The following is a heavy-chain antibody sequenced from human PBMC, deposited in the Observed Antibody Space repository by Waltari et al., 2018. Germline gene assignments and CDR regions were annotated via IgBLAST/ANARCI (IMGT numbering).Heavy chain of an antibody. CDR2: IYYSGHA. CDR1: GASVSRGGNY. Sequence: QVQLQESGPGVLRPSETLTLTCTVSGASVSRGGNYWNWIRQTPARGLEWLGFIYYSGHAPYNPSLQSRLALSVDTSRNVFSLQLAAVTADDTGVYYWGAAREFGDHLLDYWGQGTPVTVSS. D-gene: IGHD2-15*01. J-gene: IGHJ4*02. CDR3: GAAREFGDHLLDY. V-gene: IGHV4-61*03.